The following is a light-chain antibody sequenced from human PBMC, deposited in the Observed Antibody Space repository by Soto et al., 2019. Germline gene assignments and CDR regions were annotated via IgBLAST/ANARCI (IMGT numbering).Light chain of an antibody. CDR1: SSDVGSYNL. J-gene: IGLJ1*01. CDR3: CSYAGSSSFYA. V-gene: IGLV2-23*01. Sequence: QSVLTQPDSVSGSPGQSITISCTVTSSDVGSYNLVSWYQHHPGKAPKLMIYEGSKRPSGVSNRFSGSKSGNTASLTISGLQAEDEADYYCCSYAGSSSFYAFGTGTKVTV. CDR2: EGS.